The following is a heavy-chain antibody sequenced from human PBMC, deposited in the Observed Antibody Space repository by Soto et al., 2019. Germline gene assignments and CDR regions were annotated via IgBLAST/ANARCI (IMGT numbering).Heavy chain of an antibody. CDR3: ARDRPPDY. Sequence: QVQLVQSGAEVKKPGASVKVSCQASGYSFTAYYVHWVRQAPGQGVEWMGWINPNTGGTTYAQKFKGRVTMTRDTSISTAYMELSSLRSDDTALYYCARDRPPDYWGQGTLVTVSS. V-gene: IGHV1-2*02. CDR2: INPNTGGT. CDR1: GYSFTAYY. J-gene: IGHJ4*02.